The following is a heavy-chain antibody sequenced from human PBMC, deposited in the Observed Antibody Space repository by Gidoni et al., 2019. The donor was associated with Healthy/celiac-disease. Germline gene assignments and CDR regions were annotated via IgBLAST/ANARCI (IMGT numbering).Heavy chain of an antibody. CDR2: INAGNGNT. Sequence: QVQLVQSGAEVKKPGSSVKVSCKASGYTFTSYAMHWVRQAPGQRLEWMGWINAGNGNTKYSQKFQGRVTITRDTSASTAYMELSSLRSEDTAVYYCARDPLWFGEGSDPWGQGTLVTVSS. D-gene: IGHD3-10*01. CDR3: ARDPLWFGEGSDP. CDR1: GYTFTSYA. J-gene: IGHJ5*02. V-gene: IGHV1-3*01.